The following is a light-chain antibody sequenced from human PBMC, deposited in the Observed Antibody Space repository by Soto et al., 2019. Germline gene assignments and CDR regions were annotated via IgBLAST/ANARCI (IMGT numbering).Light chain of an antibody. V-gene: IGLV3-9*01. CDR1: NIGSKN. CDR2: RDS. CDR3: QVWDSSTDV. J-gene: IGLJ1*01. Sequence: SYELTQPLSVSVALGQTARITCGGNNIGSKNVHWYQQKPGQAPVLVIYRDSNRPSGIPERFSGSNSGNTATLTISRAQAGDEADYYCQVWDSSTDVFGTGTKVHRP.